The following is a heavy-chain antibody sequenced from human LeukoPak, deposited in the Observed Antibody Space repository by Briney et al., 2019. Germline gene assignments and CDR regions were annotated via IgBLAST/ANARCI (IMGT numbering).Heavy chain of an antibody. CDR1: GFTFSSYS. D-gene: IGHD2-15*01. V-gene: IGHV3-21*01. CDR2: ISSSSSYI. J-gene: IGHJ3*02. CDR3: ARKDPRDAFDI. Sequence: GGSLRLSCAASGFTFSSYSMNWVRQAPGKGLEWVSSISSSSSYIYYADSVKGRFTISRDNAKNSLYLQMNSLRAEDTAVYYCARKDPRDAFDIWGQGTMVTISS.